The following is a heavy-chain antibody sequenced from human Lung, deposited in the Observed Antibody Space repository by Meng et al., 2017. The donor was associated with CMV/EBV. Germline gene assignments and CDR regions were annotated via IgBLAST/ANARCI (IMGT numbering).Heavy chain of an antibody. D-gene: IGHD4-17*01. V-gene: IGHV1-8*01. CDR1: GYTLTTYG. Sequence: SXXVSCKASGYTLTTYGINWVRQAPGQGLEWMGWVNPYNGDGGYAQRFQGRVTVTTDTSINTAYLELTSLRSDDTAVYYCVRAVHGLEIWGQGTTDTVSS. CDR3: VRAVHGLEI. J-gene: IGHJ6*02. CDR2: VNPYNGDG.